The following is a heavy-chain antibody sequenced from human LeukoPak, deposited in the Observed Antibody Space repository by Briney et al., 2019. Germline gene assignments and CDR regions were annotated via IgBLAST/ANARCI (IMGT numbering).Heavy chain of an antibody. CDR3: ARGNIEETLVAYAFHYGMDV. J-gene: IGHJ6*02. D-gene: IGHD2-8*02. CDR1: GFTFSSYD. V-gene: IGHV3-13*04. Sequence: GGSLILSCAASGFTFSSYDMHWVRQATGKGLEWVSAIGTAGDTYYPGSVKGRFTISRENAKNSLYLQMNSLRAGDTAVYYCARGNIEETLVAYAFHYGMDVWGQGTTVTVSS. CDR2: IGTAGDT.